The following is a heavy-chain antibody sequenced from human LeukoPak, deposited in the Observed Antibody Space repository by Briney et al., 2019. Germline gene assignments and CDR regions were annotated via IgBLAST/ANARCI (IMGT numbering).Heavy chain of an antibody. CDR1: GGSISSSSYY. CDR3: ARLASFDY. Sequence: SETLSPTCTVSGGSISSSSYYWGWIRQPPGKGLEWIGSIYYSGSTYYNPSLKSRVTISVDTSKNQFSLKLSSVTAADTAVYYCARLASFDYWGQGTLVTVSS. J-gene: IGHJ4*02. V-gene: IGHV4-39*01. D-gene: IGHD2-15*01. CDR2: IYYSGST.